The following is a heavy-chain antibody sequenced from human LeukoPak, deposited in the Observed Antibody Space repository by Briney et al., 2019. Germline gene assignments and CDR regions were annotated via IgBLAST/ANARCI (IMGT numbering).Heavy chain of an antibody. J-gene: IGHJ6*03. D-gene: IGHD2-2*01. CDR2: IIPIFGTA. CDR3: ARGIVVPAAMRSYYYYYYMDV. Sequence: SVKGSCKASGGTFSSYAISWVRHAPGQGLEWMGGIIPIFGTANYAQKFQGRVTITADESTSTAYMELSSLRSEDTAVYYCARGIVVPAAMRSYYYYYYMDVWGKGTTVTISS. CDR1: GGTFSSYA. V-gene: IGHV1-69*13.